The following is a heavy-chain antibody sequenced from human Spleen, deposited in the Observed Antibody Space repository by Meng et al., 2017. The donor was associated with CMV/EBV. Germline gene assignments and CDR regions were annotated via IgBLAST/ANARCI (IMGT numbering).Heavy chain of an antibody. D-gene: IGHD3-3*01. CDR2: ISASGGGT. V-gene: IGHV3-23*01. CDR3: TNPWDFWNDYNGMGV. CDR1: GFTFSGYT. Sequence: GGSLRLSCAASGFTFSGYTMSWVRQAPGKGLEWVSAISASGGGTYYADSVKGRFTISRDDSKNTLYLQMNSLRAEDTAVYFCTNPWDFWNDYNGMGVWGQGTTVTVSS. J-gene: IGHJ6*02.